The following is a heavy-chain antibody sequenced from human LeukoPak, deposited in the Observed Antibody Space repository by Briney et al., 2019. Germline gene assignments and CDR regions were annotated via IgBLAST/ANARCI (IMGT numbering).Heavy chain of an antibody. Sequence: TGGSLRLSCAASGFTFSNYEMNWVRQAPGNGLEWFSYISSSGGTMYYADSVKGRFTISRDNAKNSLYLQMNSLRAEDTAVYYCAELGITMIGGVWGKGTTVTISS. CDR1: GFTFSNYE. J-gene: IGHJ6*04. D-gene: IGHD3-10*02. CDR3: AELGITMIGGV. V-gene: IGHV3-48*03. CDR2: ISSSGGTM.